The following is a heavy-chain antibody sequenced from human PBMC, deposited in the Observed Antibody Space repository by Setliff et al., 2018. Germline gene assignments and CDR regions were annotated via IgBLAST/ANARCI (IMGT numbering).Heavy chain of an antibody. CDR3: ASLPYYDSSGYSLSYY. V-gene: IGHV4-39*01. D-gene: IGHD3-22*01. J-gene: IGHJ4*02. CDR1: GGSISSSSYY. Sequence: SETLSLTCTVSGGSISSSSYYWGWIRQPPGKGLEWIGSIYYSVSTYYNPSLKSRVTISVDTSQNQFSLKLSSVTAADTAVYYCASLPYYDSSGYSLSYYWGQGTLVTVSS. CDR2: IYYSVST.